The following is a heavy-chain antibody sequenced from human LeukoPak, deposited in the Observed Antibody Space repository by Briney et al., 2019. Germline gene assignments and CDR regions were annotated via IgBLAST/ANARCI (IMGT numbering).Heavy chain of an antibody. CDR1: GGSISGYF. J-gene: IGHJ4*02. CDR2: IYSSGSN. D-gene: IGHD5-12*01. CDR3: AREPTSGREPTSGRPLDY. Sequence: SETLSLTCTVSGGSISGYFWSWIWQPAGKGLEWIGRIYSSGSNNYNPSLKSRVTMSLDTSKNHISLNLTSVTAADTAVYYCAREPTSGREPTSGRPLDYWGQGTLVTVSS. V-gene: IGHV4-4*07.